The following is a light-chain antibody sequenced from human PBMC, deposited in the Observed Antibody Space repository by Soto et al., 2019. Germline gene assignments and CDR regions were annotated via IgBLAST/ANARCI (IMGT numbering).Light chain of an antibody. J-gene: IGKJ2*01. Sequence: EIVLTQSPGTLSLSPGERATLSCRASQRVSSSYLAGYQQKPGQAPRLLIYGASSRATGIPDRFSGSGSGTDFTLTISRLEPEDCAVYFCQRYGSSPPFTFGQGTKVEI. CDR3: QRYGSSPPFT. CDR2: GAS. CDR1: QRVSSSY. V-gene: IGKV3-20*01.